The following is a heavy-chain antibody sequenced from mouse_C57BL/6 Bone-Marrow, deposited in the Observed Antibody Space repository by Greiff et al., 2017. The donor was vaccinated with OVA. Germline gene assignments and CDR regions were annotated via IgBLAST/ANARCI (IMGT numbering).Heavy chain of an antibody. CDR2: INPNNGGT. CDR3: ASFITAY. V-gene: IGHV1-26*01. CDR1: GYTFTDYY. Sequence: VQLQQSGPELVKPGASVKISCKASGYTFTDYYMNWVKQSHGKSLEWIGDINPNNGGTSYNQKFKGKATLTVDKSSSTAYMQLRSLTSEDSAVYYCASFITAYWGQGTTLTVSS. D-gene: IGHD1-1*01. J-gene: IGHJ2*01.